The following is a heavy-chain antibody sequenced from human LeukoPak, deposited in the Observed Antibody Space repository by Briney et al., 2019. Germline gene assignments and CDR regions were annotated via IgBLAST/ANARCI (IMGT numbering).Heavy chain of an antibody. J-gene: IGHJ4*02. Sequence: PGGSLRLSCAASGFTFDDYTMHWVRQAPGKGLEWVSLISWDGGSTYYADSVKGRFTISRDNSKNTLYLQMNSLRAEDTAVYYCASGFKNCGGDCYDYWGQGTLVTVSS. D-gene: IGHD2-21*01. CDR1: GFTFDDYT. V-gene: IGHV3-43*01. CDR3: ASGFKNCGGDCYDY. CDR2: ISWDGGST.